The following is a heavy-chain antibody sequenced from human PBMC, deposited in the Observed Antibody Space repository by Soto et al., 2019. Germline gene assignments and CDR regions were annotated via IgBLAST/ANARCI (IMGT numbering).Heavy chain of an antibody. CDR2: IKSKAHGGTI. J-gene: IGHJ5*02. Sequence: PGGSLRLTCAPSDFTFSNVWMNWVGQAPGKGLEWVGRIKSKAHGGTIDYAAPVKGRFTISRDDSKNTLYLQMNSLKTEDTAVYYCTAEDGWFDPWGQGTLVTVSS. V-gene: IGHV3-15*07. CDR1: DFTFSNVW. CDR3: TAEDGWFDP.